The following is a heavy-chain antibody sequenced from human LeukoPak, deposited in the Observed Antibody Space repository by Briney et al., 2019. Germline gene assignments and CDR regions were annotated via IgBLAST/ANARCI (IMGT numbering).Heavy chain of an antibody. CDR3: ARGVSGYDWFLDY. Sequence: SETLSLTCTVSGGTISSYYWNWIRQPPGKGLEWIGSTQYSRSTNYNSSLKSRVTISFDTSKNQFSLKVSSVTAADTAVYYCARGVSGYDWFLDYWGQGTLVTVSS. J-gene: IGHJ4*02. D-gene: IGHD5-12*01. CDR1: GGTISSYY. V-gene: IGHV4-59*01. CDR2: TQYSRST.